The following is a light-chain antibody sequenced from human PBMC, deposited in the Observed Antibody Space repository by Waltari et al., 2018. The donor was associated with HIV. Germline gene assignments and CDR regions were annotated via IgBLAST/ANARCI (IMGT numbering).Light chain of an antibody. Sequence: IQLTQSPSSLSASLGDKVTIACLASQHIKTFLNWYQVRPGKAPRVLIYGVSSLSTGVPSRFTGDGSGTDFTLTINNLQPEDFASYFCQQTYSVSITFGPGTRLEI. CDR3: QQTYSVSIT. CDR2: GVS. J-gene: IGKJ5*01. V-gene: IGKV1-39*01. CDR1: QHIKTF.